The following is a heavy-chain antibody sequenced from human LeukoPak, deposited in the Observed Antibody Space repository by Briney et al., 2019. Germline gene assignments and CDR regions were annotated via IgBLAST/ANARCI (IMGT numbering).Heavy chain of an antibody. V-gene: IGHV1-2*02. Sequence: ASVKVSCKASGYTFTGYYMHWVRQAPGQGLEWMGWINPNSGGTNYAQKFQGRVTMTSDTSIRTAYLELNSLRSDDTAVYFCARPPGRDGYNRYDYWGQGTLVTVSS. CDR3: ARPPGRDGYNRYDY. J-gene: IGHJ4*02. D-gene: IGHD5-12*01. CDR1: GYTFTGYY. CDR2: INPNSGGT.